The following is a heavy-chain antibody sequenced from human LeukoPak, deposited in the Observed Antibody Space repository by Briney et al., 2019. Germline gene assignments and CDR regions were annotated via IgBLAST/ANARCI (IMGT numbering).Heavy chain of an antibody. CDR3: TRVGYIDEGIDY. CDR2: IKQDGSKK. Sequence: WIRQSPGKGLEWVANIKQDGSKKSYVDSVKGRFTISRDNAKNSLYLQMNSLRAEDTAIYYCTRVGYIDEGIDYWGQGTLVTVSS. J-gene: IGHJ4*02. D-gene: IGHD5-24*01. V-gene: IGHV3-7*04.